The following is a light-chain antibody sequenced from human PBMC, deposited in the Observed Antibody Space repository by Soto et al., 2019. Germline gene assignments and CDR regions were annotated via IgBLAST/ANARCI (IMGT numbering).Light chain of an antibody. V-gene: IGKV3-11*01. CDR1: QSVSSY. Sequence: EIVLTQSPATLSLSPGERATLSCRASQSVSSYLAWYQQKPGQAHRLLIYDTSNRATGIPARFSGSGSGTDFTLTISSLEPEDFAVYYCQQLSNWPWTFGGGTKVEIK. CDR3: QQLSNWPWT. CDR2: DTS. J-gene: IGKJ4*01.